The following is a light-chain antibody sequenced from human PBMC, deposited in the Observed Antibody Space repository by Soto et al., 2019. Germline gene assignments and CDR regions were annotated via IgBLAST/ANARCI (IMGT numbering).Light chain of an antibody. Sequence: EVMLTQSPGTLSLSPGERATLSCRASQSVSSSYLAWYQQKPGQAPRLLIYGASSRATGIPDRFSGSGSGTDFTLSIRRLEPEDVAFYYCQQYATSPRTFGQGTKVEFK. CDR2: GAS. J-gene: IGKJ1*01. CDR1: QSVSSSY. CDR3: QQYATSPRT. V-gene: IGKV3-20*01.